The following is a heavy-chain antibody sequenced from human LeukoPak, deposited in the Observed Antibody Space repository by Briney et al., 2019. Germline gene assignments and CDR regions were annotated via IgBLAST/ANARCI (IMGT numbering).Heavy chain of an antibody. CDR2: IIPILGIA. J-gene: IGHJ5*02. CDR1: GGTFSSYA. V-gene: IGHV1-69*04. D-gene: IGHD3-16*02. CDR3: ARQYDYVWGSYRPSWFDP. Sequence: ASVKVSCKASGGTFSSYAISWVRQAPGQGLEWMGRIIPILGIANYAQKFQGRVTITADKSASTAYMELSSPRSEDTAVYYCARQYDYVWGSYRPSWFDPWGQGTLVTVSS.